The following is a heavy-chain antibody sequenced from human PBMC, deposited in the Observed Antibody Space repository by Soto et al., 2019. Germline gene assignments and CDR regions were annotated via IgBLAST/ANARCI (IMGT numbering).Heavy chain of an antibody. CDR2: IYYSGST. J-gene: IGHJ4*02. Sequence: PSETLSLTCTVSGGSISSYYWSWIRQPPGKGLEWIGYIYYSGSTNYNPSLKSRVTISVDTSKNQFSLKLSSVTAAVTAVYYCARGGRDGYNYWGQGTLVTVSS. V-gene: IGHV4-59*01. CDR3: ARGGRDGYNY. D-gene: IGHD5-12*01. CDR1: GGSISSYY.